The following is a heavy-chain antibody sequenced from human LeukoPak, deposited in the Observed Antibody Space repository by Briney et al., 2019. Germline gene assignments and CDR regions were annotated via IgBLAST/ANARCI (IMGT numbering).Heavy chain of an antibody. CDR1: GFTFSSYG. CDR2: ISGRGGDT. CDR3: ANEYSKGDV. Sequence: PGGSLRLSCAASGFTFSSYGMHWVRQAPGKGLEWVSGISGRGGDTYYADSVKGRFTISRDNSKNTLYLQMNSLRAEDAAVYYCANEYSKGDVWGQGTMVTVSS. V-gene: IGHV3-23*01. D-gene: IGHD4-11*01. J-gene: IGHJ3*01.